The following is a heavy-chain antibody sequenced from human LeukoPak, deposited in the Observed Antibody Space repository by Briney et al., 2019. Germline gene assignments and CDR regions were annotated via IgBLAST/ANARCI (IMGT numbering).Heavy chain of an antibody. D-gene: IGHD1/OR15-1a*01. CDR2: ISHGGGT. J-gene: IGHJ5*02. V-gene: IGHV4-39*01. Sequence: PSETLSLTCLVSGASMRGSSQYWAWIRQPPGKGLEWIGTISHGGGTRYNPSLRSRATMSVDTSKNQFSLKVASMTAADTAVYYCARQGNTRAWHFFDWFDPWGQGALVTVSS. CDR3: ARQGNTRAWHFFDWFDP. CDR1: GASMRGSSQY.